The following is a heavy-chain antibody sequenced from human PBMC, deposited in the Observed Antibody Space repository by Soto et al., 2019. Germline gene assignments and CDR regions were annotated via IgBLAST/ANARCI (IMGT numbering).Heavy chain of an antibody. CDR2: IIPIFGTE. CDR3: STSVYCSTTRCYYYYGLDV. CDR1: GGTFSSHS. V-gene: IGHV1-69*01. D-gene: IGHD2-2*01. J-gene: IGHJ6*02. Sequence: QVQLVQSGAEVKKPGSSVKVSCKVSGGTFSSHSINWVRQAPGQGPEWMGGIIPIFGTENYAQKFQGIVTITADESTSTADMELRSLTSEDTALYYCSTSVYCSTTRCYYYYGLDVWGQGTTVIVSS.